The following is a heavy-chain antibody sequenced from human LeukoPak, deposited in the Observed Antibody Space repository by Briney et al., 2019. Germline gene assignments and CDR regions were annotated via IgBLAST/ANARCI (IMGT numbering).Heavy chain of an antibody. Sequence: GRSLRLSCAASGFTFSNYAMNWVRQAPGKGLEWVSSLSDGGHSSFYADSVKGRFTIYRDDSQNTLYLQMNNLSGDDTALYYCAFSPLGFNYGYAYWGQGTLVTVSS. J-gene: IGHJ4*02. V-gene: IGHV3-23*01. D-gene: IGHD5-18*01. CDR1: GFTFSNYA. CDR2: LSDGGHSS. CDR3: AFSPLGFNYGYAY.